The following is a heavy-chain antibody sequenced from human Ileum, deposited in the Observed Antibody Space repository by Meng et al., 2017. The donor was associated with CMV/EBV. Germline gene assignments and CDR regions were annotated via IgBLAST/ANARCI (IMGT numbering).Heavy chain of an antibody. CDR2: LSWNGVSA. J-gene: IGHJ4*02. D-gene: IGHD3-10*01. V-gene: IGHV3-20*04. CDR1: GFNFNDGA. CDR3: ARNRSNYLDS. Sequence: LSCVASGFNFNDGAMSWVRQVSGKGLEWVSGLSWNGVSAGYADSVKGRFIISRDNAKNSLYLQMHSLRAEDTALYYCARNRSNYLDSWGRGTLVTVSS.